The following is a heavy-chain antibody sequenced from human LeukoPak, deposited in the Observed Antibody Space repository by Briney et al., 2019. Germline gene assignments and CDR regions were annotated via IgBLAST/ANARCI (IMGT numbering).Heavy chain of an antibody. CDR1: GFTFSSYG. CDR3: ATYRQVLLPFES. V-gene: IGHV3-30*02. CDR2: IRYDGSNK. Sequence: QAGGSLRLSCAASGFTFSSYGMHWVRQAPGKGLEWEAFIRYDGSNKYYADSVKGRFTISRDNSKNTLYLQMNSLRAEDTAIYYCATYRQVLLPFESWGQGTLVTVSS. J-gene: IGHJ4*02. D-gene: IGHD2-8*02.